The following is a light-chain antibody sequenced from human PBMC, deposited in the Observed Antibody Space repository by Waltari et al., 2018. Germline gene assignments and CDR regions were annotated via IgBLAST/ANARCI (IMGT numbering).Light chain of an antibody. CDR2: STS. J-gene: IGKJ2*01. Sequence: DIQMTQSPSSLSASVGDRVTITCRASQTIYIYLNWYQQKPGRAPKLLIYSTSSLQSGVPSRFSGRGSGTYFTLTISSLQPEDVSSYFCQQSYSSPYTFGQGTKLEIK. CDR1: QTIYIY. CDR3: QQSYSSPYT. V-gene: IGKV1-39*01.